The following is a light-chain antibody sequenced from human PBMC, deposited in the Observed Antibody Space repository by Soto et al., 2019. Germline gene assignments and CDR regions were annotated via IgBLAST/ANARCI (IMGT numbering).Light chain of an antibody. J-gene: IGKJ1*01. Sequence: EIVLTQSPATLSLSPGERATLSCRASQSVSSYLAWYQQKPGQSPRLLIYGASTRATGIPARFSGSGSGTEFTLTISSLQSEDFAVYYCHQYYSWPRGTFGQGTKVDIK. V-gene: IGKV3-15*01. CDR3: HQYYSWPRGT. CDR2: GAS. CDR1: QSVSSY.